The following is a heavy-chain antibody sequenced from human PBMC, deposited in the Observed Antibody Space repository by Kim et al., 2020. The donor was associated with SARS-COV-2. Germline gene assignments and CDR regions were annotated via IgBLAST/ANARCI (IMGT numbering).Heavy chain of an antibody. V-gene: IGHV3-23*01. J-gene: IGHJ3*02. Sequence: SVKGRFTISRDNSKNTLYLQMNSLRAEDTAVYYCAKVHDFWSEMGAFDIWGQGTMVTVSS. CDR3: AKVHDFWSEMGAFDI. D-gene: IGHD3-3*01.